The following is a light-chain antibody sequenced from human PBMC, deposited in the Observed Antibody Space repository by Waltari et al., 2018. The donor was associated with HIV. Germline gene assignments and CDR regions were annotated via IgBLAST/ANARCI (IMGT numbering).Light chain of an antibody. CDR3: GTWDSSLSTYV. Sequence: QSVLTQPPSVSAAPGQKVSISCSGGISNVGNNYVSWYQQLPGTAPKPPMYENNKRPSGIPDRFSGSKSGTSATLDITGLQTGDEADYYCGTWDSSLSTYVFGSGTKVTAL. CDR1: ISNVGNNY. CDR2: ENN. V-gene: IGLV1-51*02. J-gene: IGLJ1*01.